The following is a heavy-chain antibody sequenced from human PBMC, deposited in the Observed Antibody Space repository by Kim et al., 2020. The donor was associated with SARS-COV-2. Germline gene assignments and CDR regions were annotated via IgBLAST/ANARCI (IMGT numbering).Heavy chain of an antibody. D-gene: IGHD6-19*01. CDR2: IIPILGIA. V-gene: IGHV1-69*04. Sequence: SVKVSCKASGGTFSSYAISWVRQAPGQGLEWMGRIIPILGIANYAQKFQGRVTITADKSTSTAYMELSSLRSEDTAVYYCARSGKSSGWTNPDYWGQGTLVTVSS. CDR1: GGTFSSYA. J-gene: IGHJ4*02. CDR3: ARSGKSSGWTNPDY.